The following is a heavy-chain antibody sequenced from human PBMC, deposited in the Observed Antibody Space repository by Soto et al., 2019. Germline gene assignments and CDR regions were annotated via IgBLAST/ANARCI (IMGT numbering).Heavy chain of an antibody. D-gene: IGHD6-6*01. V-gene: IGHV3-15*01. CDR2: IKSKTDGGTT. CDR3: TSSIHIAAVYYHGMHV. CDR1: GFTFSNAW. Sequence: GGSLRLSCAASGFTFSNAWMSLVRQAPGKGLECVGRIKSKTDGGTTDYAAPVKGRFTISRDDSKNTLYLQMNSLKTEDTAVYYCTSSIHIAAVYYHGMHVWGQGTTVPVSS. J-gene: IGHJ6*02.